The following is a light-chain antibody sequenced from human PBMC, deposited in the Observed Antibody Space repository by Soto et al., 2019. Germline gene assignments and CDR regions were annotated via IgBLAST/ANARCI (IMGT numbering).Light chain of an antibody. J-gene: IGKJ1*01. CDR2: GAS. Sequence: EIVMTQSPAALSVSPGERATLSCRASQSVSSNLAWYQQRPGQAPRLLIYGASIRATGIPARFSGSGSGTEFTLTISGLQPEDFAVFSCQQYNNWPWTFGQGTKVDIK. CDR1: QSVSSN. CDR3: QQYNNWPWT. V-gene: IGKV3-15*01.